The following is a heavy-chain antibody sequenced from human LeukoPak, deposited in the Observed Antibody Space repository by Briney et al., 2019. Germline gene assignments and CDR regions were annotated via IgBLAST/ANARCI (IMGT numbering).Heavy chain of an antibody. J-gene: IGHJ5*02. V-gene: IGHV3-30-3*01. CDR3: ARGGDWNWGNWFDP. Sequence: GGSLRLSCAASGCTFSSYAMHWVRQAPGKGLEWVAVISYDGSNKYYADSVKGRFTISRDNSKNTLYLQMNSLRSDDTAVYYCARGGDWNWGNWFDPWGQGTLVTVSS. CDR1: GCTFSSYA. D-gene: IGHD1-7*01. CDR2: ISYDGSNK.